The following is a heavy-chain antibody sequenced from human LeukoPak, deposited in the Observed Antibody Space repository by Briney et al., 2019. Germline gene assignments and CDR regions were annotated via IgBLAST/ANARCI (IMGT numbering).Heavy chain of an antibody. Sequence: SVKVSCKASGGTFSSYAISWVRQAPGQGLEWMGGIIPIFGTANYAQKFQGRVTITADKSTSTAYMELRSLRSDDTAVYYCARDGHRRYYYDSSGREDAFDIWGQGTMVTVSS. D-gene: IGHD3-22*01. J-gene: IGHJ3*02. CDR2: IIPIFGTA. V-gene: IGHV1-69*06. CDR1: GGTFSSYA. CDR3: ARDGHRRYYYDSSGREDAFDI.